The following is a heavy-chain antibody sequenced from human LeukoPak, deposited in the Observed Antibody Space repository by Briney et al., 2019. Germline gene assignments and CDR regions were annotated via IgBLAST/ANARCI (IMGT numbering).Heavy chain of an antibody. CDR1: GYTFSSYW. V-gene: IGHV5-51*01. J-gene: IGHJ4*02. CDR3: ARQNDFRLDY. Sequence: GGSLKISCKGSGYTFSSYWIGWVRQMPGKGLEWMGIIYPGDSDTRYSPSLQGQVTISVDTSIGTAYLQWSSLKASDTAIYYCARQNDFRLDYWGQGTLVTVSS. CDR2: IYPGDSDT. D-gene: IGHD3-3*01.